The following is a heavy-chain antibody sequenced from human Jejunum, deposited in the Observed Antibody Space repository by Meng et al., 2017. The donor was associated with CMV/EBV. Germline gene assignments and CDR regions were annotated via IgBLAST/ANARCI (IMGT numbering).Heavy chain of an antibody. J-gene: IGHJ4*02. CDR1: FHFSLYY. Sequence: FHFSLYYVTWIRQAPGKGLEWIAYISDDGPTIYYADSVKGRFTISRDNTKNSVFLQMDSLRVEDTAVYYCARDPYGGNPVFGFGYWGQGSLVTVSS. CDR3: ARDPYGGNPVFGFGY. CDR2: ISDDGPTI. D-gene: IGHD4-23*01. V-gene: IGHV3-11*01.